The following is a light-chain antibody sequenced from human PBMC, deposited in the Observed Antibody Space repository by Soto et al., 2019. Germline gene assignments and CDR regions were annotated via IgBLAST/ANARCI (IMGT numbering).Light chain of an antibody. Sequence: QSALAQPASVSGSPGQSITISCTGTNSDVGGYNFVSWYQQHPGKAPNLMLYEVTHRPSGVSDRFSGSKSGNTASLTISGLQAEDDADYYCFSYVRGASYVFGSGTKLTVL. CDR3: FSYVRGASYV. CDR1: NSDVGGYNF. J-gene: IGLJ1*01. V-gene: IGLV2-14*03. CDR2: EVT.